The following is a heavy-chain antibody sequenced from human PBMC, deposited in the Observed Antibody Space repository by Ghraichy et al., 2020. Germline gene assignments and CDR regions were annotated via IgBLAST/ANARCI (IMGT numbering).Heavy chain of an antibody. Sequence: SENLSLTCTVSGGSISSGSYCWSWIRQPAGKGLEWIGRIYTSGSTKNNPSLSSRVTISVDTSKNQFSLKLSSVTAADTAVYYCAREQPQDARGLDYWGQGTLVTVSS. CDR1: GGSISSGSYC. V-gene: IGHV4-61*02. J-gene: IGHJ4*02. CDR2: IYTSGST. D-gene: IGHD1-1*01. CDR3: AREQPQDARGLDY.